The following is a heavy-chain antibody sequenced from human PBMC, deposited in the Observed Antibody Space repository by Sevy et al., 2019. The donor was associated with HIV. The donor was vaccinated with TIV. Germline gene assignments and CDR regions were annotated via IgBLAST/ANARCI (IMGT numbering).Heavy chain of an antibody. V-gene: IGHV1-2*02. Sequence: ASVKVSCKASGYTFTGYYMHWVRQAPAQGLEWMGWINPNSGGTNYAQKFQGRVTMTRDTSISTAYMELGRLRSDDTAVYYCASDLAVEQGWRAFDPWGQGTLVTVSS. D-gene: IGHD6-19*01. CDR3: ASDLAVEQGWRAFDP. CDR2: INPNSGGT. J-gene: IGHJ5*02. CDR1: GYTFTGYY.